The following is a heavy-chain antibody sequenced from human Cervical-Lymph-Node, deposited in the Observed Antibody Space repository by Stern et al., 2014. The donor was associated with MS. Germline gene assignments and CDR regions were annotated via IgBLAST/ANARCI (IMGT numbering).Heavy chain of an antibody. V-gene: IGHV3-7*01. CDR3: AKDCSGGTCYHRGAQFYYGLDV. CDR2: IKQDGSEE. J-gene: IGHJ6*02. Sequence: EVQLVESGGGLVQPGGSLRLSCAASGFSFSSYWMTWVRQAPGKGLEWVATIKQDGSEECYVDSVKGRFTISRDNAKKSLFLQMNSLRAEDTAVYYCAKDCSGGTCYHRGAQFYYGLDVWGQGTTVTVSS. D-gene: IGHD2-15*01. CDR1: GFSFSSYW.